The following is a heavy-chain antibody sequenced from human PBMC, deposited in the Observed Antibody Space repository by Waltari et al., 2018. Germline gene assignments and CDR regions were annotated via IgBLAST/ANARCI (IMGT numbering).Heavy chain of an antibody. CDR3: ARGGLRPIDY. V-gene: IGHV4-39*01. CDR1: GGSISSSSYY. CDR2: IYYSGST. J-gene: IGHJ4*02. Sequence: QLQLQESGPGLVKPSETLSLTCTVSGGSISSSSYYWGWIRQHPGKGLEWIGSIYYSGSTYYNPSLKSRVTISVDTSKNQFSLKLSSVTAADTAVYYCARGGLRPIDYWGQGTLVTVSS. D-gene: IGHD3-16*01.